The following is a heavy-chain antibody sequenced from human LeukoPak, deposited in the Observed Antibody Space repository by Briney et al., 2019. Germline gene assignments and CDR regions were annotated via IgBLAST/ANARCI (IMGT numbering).Heavy chain of an antibody. J-gene: IGHJ6*02. Sequence: GGSLRLSCAASGFTFSDYYMGWIRQAPGKGLEWVANIKQDGSEKYYVDSVKGRFTISRDNAKNSLYLQMNSLRAEDTAVYYCARDSPPDYPTSYYYYGMDVWGQGTTVTVSS. CDR3: ARDSPPDYPTSYYYYGMDV. CDR2: IKQDGSEK. D-gene: IGHD4-11*01. CDR1: GFTFSDYY. V-gene: IGHV3-7*01.